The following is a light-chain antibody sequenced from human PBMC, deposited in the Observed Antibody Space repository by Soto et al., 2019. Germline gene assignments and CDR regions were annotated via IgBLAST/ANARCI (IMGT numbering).Light chain of an antibody. V-gene: IGKV1-9*01. Sequence: IELTQSPPFLSASVGDRVTITCRADEGITTYLAWYQQQPGKAPKVLIYGASTLQNGAPPRFSCSGSGTEFTLTISSLQPEDFATYYCQQVKSFPLTFGGGTKVEVK. CDR2: GAS. CDR3: QQVKSFPLT. CDR1: EGITTY. J-gene: IGKJ4*01.